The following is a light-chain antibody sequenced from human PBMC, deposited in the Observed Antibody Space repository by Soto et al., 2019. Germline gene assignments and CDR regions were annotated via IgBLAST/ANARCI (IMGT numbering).Light chain of an antibody. CDR2: GAS. CDR3: QQYGGSPLVT. V-gene: IGKV3-20*01. CDR1: QSISSGY. Sequence: ETGLTQSPGTLSLSPGERATLSCSASQSISSGYLAWYQQRPGQAPRLLISGASNRATGIPDRFSGSGSGTDFTRTISRLEPEDLAVYYCQQYGGSPLVTFGGGTKVEIK. J-gene: IGKJ4*01.